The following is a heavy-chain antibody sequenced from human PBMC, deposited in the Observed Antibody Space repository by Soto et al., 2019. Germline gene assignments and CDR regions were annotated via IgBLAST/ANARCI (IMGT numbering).Heavy chain of an antibody. J-gene: IGHJ4*02. V-gene: IGHV1-2*02. CDR1: GYTFTGYY. Sequence: GASVKVSCKASGYTFTGYYMHWVRQAPGQGLEWMGWINPNSGGTNYAQKFQGRVTMTRDTSISTAYMELSRLRSDDTAVYYCARDILAAAGSPTTFDYWGQGTLVTVSS. CDR2: INPNSGGT. D-gene: IGHD6-13*01. CDR3: ARDILAAAGSPTTFDY.